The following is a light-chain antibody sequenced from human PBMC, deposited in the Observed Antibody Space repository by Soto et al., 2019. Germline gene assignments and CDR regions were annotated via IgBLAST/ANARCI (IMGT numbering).Light chain of an antibody. J-gene: IGLJ3*02. CDR3: SSYTSANSLV. CDR2: EVS. CDR1: SSDVGGFSY. Sequence: QSVLTQPASVSGSPGQSITISCTGTSSDVGGFSYVSWYQQHPGKAPKLMIYEVSNRPSGVSNRFSGSKSGSTASLTISGLQAEDEADYYCSSYTSANSLVFGGGTKLTVL. V-gene: IGLV2-14*01.